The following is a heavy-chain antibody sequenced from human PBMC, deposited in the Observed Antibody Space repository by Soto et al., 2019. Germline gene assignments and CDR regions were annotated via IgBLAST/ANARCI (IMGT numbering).Heavy chain of an antibody. CDR3: AREGPYGDYVYYYYYGMDV. CDR1: GFTFSDYY. Sequence: GGSLRLSCAASGFTFSDYYMSWIRQAPGKGLEWVSYISRSSSYTNYADSVKGRFTTSRDNAKNSLYLQMNSLRAEDTAVYYCAREGPYGDYVYYYYYGMDVWGQGTTVTVSS. J-gene: IGHJ6*02. CDR2: ISRSSSYT. V-gene: IGHV3-11*06. D-gene: IGHD4-17*01.